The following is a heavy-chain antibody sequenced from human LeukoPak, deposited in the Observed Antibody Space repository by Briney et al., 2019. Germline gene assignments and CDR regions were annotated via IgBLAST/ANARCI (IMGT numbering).Heavy chain of an antibody. CDR3: AKGGGGTNYYYMDV. Sequence: GGSLRLSCAASGFTFSSYWMSWVRQAPRKGLEWVANIKQDGSEKYYVDSVKGRFTISRDNAKNSLYLQMNSLRAEDMALYYCAKGGGGTNYYYMDVWGKGTTVTVSS. V-gene: IGHV3-7*03. J-gene: IGHJ6*03. CDR2: IKQDGSEK. CDR1: GFTFSSYW. D-gene: IGHD1-1*01.